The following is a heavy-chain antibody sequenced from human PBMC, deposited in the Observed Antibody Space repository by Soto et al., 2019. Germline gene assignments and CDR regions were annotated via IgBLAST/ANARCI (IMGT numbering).Heavy chain of an antibody. CDR1: GGSFSGYY. J-gene: IGHJ4*02. D-gene: IGHD3-9*01. V-gene: IGHV4-34*01. CDR3: ASRQLRYFDWLLSPFDY. Sequence: SETLSLTCAVYGGSFSGYYWSWIRQPPGKGLEWIGEINHSGSTNYNPSLKSRVTISVDTSKNQFSLKLSSVTAADTAVYYCASRQLRYFDWLLSPFDYWGQGTLVTVS. CDR2: INHSGST.